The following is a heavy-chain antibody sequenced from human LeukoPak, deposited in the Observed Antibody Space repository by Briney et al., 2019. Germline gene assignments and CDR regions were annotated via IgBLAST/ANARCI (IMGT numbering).Heavy chain of an antibody. D-gene: IGHD6-13*01. V-gene: IGHV3-23*01. CDR3: AKSPRGSWYPFDY. CDR1: GFTFSSYA. J-gene: IGHJ4*02. CDR2: ISGSGGST. Sequence: SGGSLRLSCAASGFTFSSYAMSWVRQAPGKGLEWVSAISGSGGSTYYADSVKGRFTISRDNSKKTLYLQMNSLRDEDTAVYYCAKSPRGSWYPFDYWGQRTLVTVST.